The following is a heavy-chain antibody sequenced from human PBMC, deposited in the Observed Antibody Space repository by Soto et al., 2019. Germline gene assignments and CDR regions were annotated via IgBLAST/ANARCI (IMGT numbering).Heavy chain of an antibody. CDR2: IYHSGST. Sequence: QLQLQESGSGLVKPSQTLSLTCAVSGGSISSGGYSWSWIRQPPGKGLEWIGYIYHSGSTYYNPSLKSRVTISVDRSKNQFSLNLSSVTAADTAVYYCARVLLYSSGYYHDYWGQGTLVTVSS. CDR1: GGSISSGGYS. J-gene: IGHJ4*02. CDR3: ARVLLYSSGYYHDY. D-gene: IGHD3-22*01. V-gene: IGHV4-30-2*01.